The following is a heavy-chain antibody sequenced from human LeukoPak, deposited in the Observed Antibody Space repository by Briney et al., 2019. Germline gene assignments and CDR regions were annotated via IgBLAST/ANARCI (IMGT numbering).Heavy chain of an antibody. CDR2: INPNSGGT. D-gene: IGHD6-13*01. Sequence: ASVKVSFKASGYTFTGYYMHWVRQAPGQGLEWMGWINPNSGGTNYAQKFQGRVTMTRDTSISTAYMELSRLRSDDTAVYYCATSEKIIAAAGLSLDYWGQGTLVTVSS. J-gene: IGHJ4*02. CDR3: ATSEKIIAAAGLSLDY. V-gene: IGHV1-2*02. CDR1: GYTFTGYY.